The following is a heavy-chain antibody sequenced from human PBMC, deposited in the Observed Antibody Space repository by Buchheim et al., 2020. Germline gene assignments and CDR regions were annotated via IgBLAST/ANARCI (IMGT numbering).Heavy chain of an antibody. CDR3: ARGSGWYSNGGFDP. Sequence: QVQLQQWGAGLLKPSETLSLTCAVYGGSFSGYYWSWIRQPPGKGLEWIGEINHSGSTNYNPSLKSRVTISVDTSKNQISLKLSSVTAADTAVYYCARGSGWYSNGGFDPWGQGTL. CDR1: GGSFSGYY. V-gene: IGHV4-34*01. D-gene: IGHD6-19*01. J-gene: IGHJ5*02. CDR2: INHSGST.